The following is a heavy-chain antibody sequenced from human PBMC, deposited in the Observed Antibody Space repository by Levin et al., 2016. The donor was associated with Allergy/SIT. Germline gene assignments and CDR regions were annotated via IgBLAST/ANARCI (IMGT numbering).Heavy chain of an antibody. Sequence: GESLKISCAASGFTFSRNSINWVRQAPGKGLEWVSYITSGSSNINYADSVKGRFTISRDNAKSTLYLQMNSLRAEDTAVYYCARRSGSYYDYWGQGTLVTVSS. D-gene: IGHD1-26*01. CDR2: ITSGSSNI. J-gene: IGHJ4*02. CDR1: GFTFSRNS. V-gene: IGHV3-48*04. CDR3: ARRSGSYYDY.